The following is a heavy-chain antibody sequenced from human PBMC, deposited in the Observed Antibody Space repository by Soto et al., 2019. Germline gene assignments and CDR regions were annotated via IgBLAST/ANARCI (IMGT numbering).Heavy chain of an antibody. Sequence: GESLKISCKGSGYSFTSYWISWVRQMPGKGLEWMGRIDPSDSYTNYSPSFQGHVTISADKSISTAYLQWSSLKASDTAIYYCTKGATSPFDSCGQGTRVTVSS. CDR1: GYSFTSYW. CDR3: TKGATSPFDS. V-gene: IGHV5-10-1*01. CDR2: IDPSDSYT. D-gene: IGHD3-16*01. J-gene: IGHJ4*02.